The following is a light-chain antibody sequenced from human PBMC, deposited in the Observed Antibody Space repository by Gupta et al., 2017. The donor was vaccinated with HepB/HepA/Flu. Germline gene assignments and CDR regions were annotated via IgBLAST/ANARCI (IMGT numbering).Light chain of an antibody. CDR2: KTK. CDR3: LENVGRGIWV. Sequence: QSVVTQAPSFSGSPAGTVTLTGGLTSDSVSTTSYPGWYQQTPGPAPRTHMYKTKIRCSPVPVRFSGSILANKAALTVPESQEDADYDCYALENVGRGIWVFGGGTKLTVL. V-gene: IGLV8-61*01. J-gene: IGLJ3*02. CDR1: SDSVSTTSY.